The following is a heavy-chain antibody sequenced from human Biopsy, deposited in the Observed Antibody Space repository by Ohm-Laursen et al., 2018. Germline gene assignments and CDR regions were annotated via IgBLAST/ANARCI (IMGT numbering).Heavy chain of an antibody. CDR3: AADADGYYTEFDY. Sequence: SVKVSCKASGGPSSNYAFSWVRQAPGQGLEWVGRIVPILGHLNYAQRFQGRVSITADKSTTYVYMELSRLTSGDTAVYYCAADADGYYTEFDYWGPGTLVTASS. CDR2: IVPILGHL. D-gene: IGHD3-3*01. V-gene: IGHV1-69*04. CDR1: GGPSSNYA. J-gene: IGHJ4*02.